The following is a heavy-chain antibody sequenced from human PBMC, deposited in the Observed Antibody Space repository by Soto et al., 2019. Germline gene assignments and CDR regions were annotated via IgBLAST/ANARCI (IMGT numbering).Heavy chain of an antibody. CDR3: TRDPNLDALMDFDY. J-gene: IGHJ4*02. CDR2: IDAGGSTI. D-gene: IGHD5-18*01. Sequence: PGGSLRLSCAASGFTFSSYEMNWVRQAPGKGLEWVSYIDAGGSTIYYADSVKGRFTISRDNAKNSLYLQMSSLRAEDTALYYCTRDPNLDALMDFDYWGLGTLVTVAS. V-gene: IGHV3-48*03. CDR1: GFTFSSYE.